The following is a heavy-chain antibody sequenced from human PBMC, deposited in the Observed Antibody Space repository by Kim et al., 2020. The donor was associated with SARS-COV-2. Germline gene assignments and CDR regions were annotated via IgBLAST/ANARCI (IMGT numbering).Heavy chain of an antibody. V-gene: IGHV3-48*02. CDR2: ISSSSSTI. CDR3: GIGVAARQVYYYYYGMDV. CDR1: GFTFSSYS. D-gene: IGHD6-6*01. J-gene: IGHJ6*02. Sequence: GGSLRLSCAASGFTFSSYSMNWVRQAPGKGLEWVSYISSSSSTIYYADSVKGRFTISRDNAKNSLYLQMNSLRDEDTAVYYCGIGVAARQVYYYYYGMDVWGQGTTVTVSS.